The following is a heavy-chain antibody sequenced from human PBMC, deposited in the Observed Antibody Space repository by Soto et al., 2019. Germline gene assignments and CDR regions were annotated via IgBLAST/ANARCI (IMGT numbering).Heavy chain of an antibody. CDR1: GGSISSYY. CDR2: IYYSGST. Sequence: SETLSLTCTVSGGSISSYYWSWIRQPPGKGLEWIGYIYYSGSTNYNPSLKSRVTISVDTSKNQFSLKLSSVTAADTAVYYCARDIGYDYVWGSYRSHLYYFDYWGQGTLVTVSS. V-gene: IGHV4-59*01. CDR3: ARDIGYDYVWGSYRSHLYYFDY. J-gene: IGHJ4*02. D-gene: IGHD3-16*02.